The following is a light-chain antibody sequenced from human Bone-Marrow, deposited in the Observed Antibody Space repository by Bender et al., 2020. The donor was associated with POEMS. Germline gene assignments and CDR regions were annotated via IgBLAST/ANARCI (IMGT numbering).Light chain of an antibody. CDR2: DVS. CDR3: CSYAGSSTFVV. V-gene: IGLV2-11*01. CDR1: SRDVGASKY. Sequence: QSALTQPRSVSGSPGQSVTISCTGTSRDVGASKYVAWYQQHPGKAPKLMIYDVSTRPSGVPDRFSGSKSGNTASLTISGLQAEDEANYYCCSYAGSSTFVVFGGGTKLTVL. J-gene: IGLJ2*01.